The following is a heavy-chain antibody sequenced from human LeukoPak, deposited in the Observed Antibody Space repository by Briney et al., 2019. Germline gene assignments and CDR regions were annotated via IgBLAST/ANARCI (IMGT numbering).Heavy chain of an antibody. Sequence: SETLSLTCTVSGGSISSSSYSWDWIRQPPGKGLEWIGSVYYSGSTYYNPSLKSRVTISVDTSKNQFSLKLSSVTAADTAVYYCARGSGLWFGELFFDYWGQGTLVTVSS. CDR1: GGSISSSSYS. J-gene: IGHJ4*02. CDR3: ARGSGLWFGELFFDY. V-gene: IGHV4-39*07. CDR2: VYYSGST. D-gene: IGHD3-10*01.